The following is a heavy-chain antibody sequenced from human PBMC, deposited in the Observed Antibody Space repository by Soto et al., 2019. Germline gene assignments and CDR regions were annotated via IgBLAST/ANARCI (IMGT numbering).Heavy chain of an antibody. Sequence: EVQLVESGGGLVQPGGSLRLSCAASGFTFSSYSMNWVRQAPGKGLEWVSSISSSSSYIYYADSVKGRFTISRDNAKIALELQMNSRRAEDTAVYYGARVSSKTGDVLRVLEGLQTDVYYCDYWGQGTLVTVSS. J-gene: IGHJ4*02. CDR3: ARVSSKTGDVLRVLEGLQTDVYYCDY. CDR2: ISSSSSYI. CDR1: GFTFSSYS. V-gene: IGHV3-21*01. D-gene: IGHD3-3*01.